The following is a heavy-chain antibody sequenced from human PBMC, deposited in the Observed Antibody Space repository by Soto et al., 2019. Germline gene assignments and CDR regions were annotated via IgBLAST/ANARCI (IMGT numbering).Heavy chain of an antibody. CDR3: ARERSYAMEV. Sequence: PGGSLRLSCEASGFSIRDYWMHWVRQAPGEGLVWVSCINGDASSTTYADCVKGRFTISRDDAKNTVYLQMTSLRAEDTAVYCCARERSYAMEVWGQGTRVTVSS. CDR1: GFSIRDYW. V-gene: IGHV3-74*01. J-gene: IGHJ6*02. CDR2: INGDASST.